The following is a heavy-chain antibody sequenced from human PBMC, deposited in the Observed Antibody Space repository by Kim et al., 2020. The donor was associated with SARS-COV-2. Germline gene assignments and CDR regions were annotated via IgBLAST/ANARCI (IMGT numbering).Heavy chain of an antibody. V-gene: IGHV4-34*01. CDR2: INHSGST. CDR3: SRGLVRQHLPLYYY. J-gene: IGHJ6*01. CDR1: GWSFSGYY. D-gene: IGHD6-13*01. Sequence: SETLSLTCAVYGWSFSGYYWRWIRQSPGKGLEWIGAINHSGSTSYNSSLKSRVTISAETTKNQFSLKLSAVTAADTAVYFFSRGLVRQHLPLYYY.